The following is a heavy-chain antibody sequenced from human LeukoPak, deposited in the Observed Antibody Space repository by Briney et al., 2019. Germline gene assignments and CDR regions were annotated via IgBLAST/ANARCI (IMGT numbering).Heavy chain of an antibody. CDR1: GGSFSSYY. D-gene: IGHD1-1*01. CDR2: INHSGST. Sequence: SETLSLTCAVYGGSFSSYYWSWIGQPPGKRLEWIGEINHSGSTNYNPSLKSRVTISVDTSKNQFSLKLSSVTAADTAVYYCARVSWFPGTSYYYMDVWGKGTTVTVSS. J-gene: IGHJ6*03. CDR3: ARVSWFPGTSYYYMDV. V-gene: IGHV4-34*01.